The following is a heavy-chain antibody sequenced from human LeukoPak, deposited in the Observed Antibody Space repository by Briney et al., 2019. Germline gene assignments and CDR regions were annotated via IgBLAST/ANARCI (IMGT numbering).Heavy chain of an antibody. V-gene: IGHV5-51*01. D-gene: IGHD2-15*01. J-gene: IGHJ3*02. CDR3: ARQRCSGGTCYDDAFDI. CDR2: ISPGDSDT. CDR1: GYNFTTYW. Sequence: GESLKISCKGSGYNFTTYWIGWVRQMPGKGLEWMGIISPGDSDTRYSPSFLGRVTISADKTISTAYLQRSSLKASDTAMYYCARQRCSGGTCYDDAFDIWGQGTMVTVSS.